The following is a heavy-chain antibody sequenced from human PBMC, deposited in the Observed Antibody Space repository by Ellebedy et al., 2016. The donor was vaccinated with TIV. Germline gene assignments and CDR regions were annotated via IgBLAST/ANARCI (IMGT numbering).Heavy chain of an antibody. Sequence: SETLSLXXTVSGGSISSSSYYWGWIRQPPGKGLEWIGSIYYSGSTYYNPSLKSRVTISVDTSKNQFSLKLSSVTAADTAVYYCAILGYDFWSGHRKASGVVDYYYYGMDVWGQGTTVTVSS. CDR2: IYYSGST. J-gene: IGHJ6*02. V-gene: IGHV4-39*01. D-gene: IGHD3-3*01. CDR1: GGSISSSSYY. CDR3: AILGYDFWSGHRKASGVVDYYYYGMDV.